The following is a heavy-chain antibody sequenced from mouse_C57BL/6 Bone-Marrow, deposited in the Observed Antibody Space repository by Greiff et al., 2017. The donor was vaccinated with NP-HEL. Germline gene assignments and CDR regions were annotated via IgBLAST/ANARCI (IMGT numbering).Heavy chain of an antibody. CDR2: IYPRSGNT. CDR3: AKGVRDFDY. CDR1: GYTFTSYG. Sequence: VKLQESGAELARPGASVKLSCKASGYTFTSYGISWVKQRTGQGLEWIGEIYPRSGNTYYNEKFKGKATLTADKSSSTAYMELRSLTSEDSAVYFCAKGVRDFDYWGQGTTLTVSS. V-gene: IGHV1-81*01. J-gene: IGHJ2*01. D-gene: IGHD2-1*01.